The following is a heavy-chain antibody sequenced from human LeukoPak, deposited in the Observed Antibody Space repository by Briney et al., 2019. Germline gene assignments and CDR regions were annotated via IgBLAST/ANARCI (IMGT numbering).Heavy chain of an antibody. Sequence: SETLSLTCAVSGYSISSGNWWGWIRQPPGKGLEWIGTIYYSGSTYYNPSLKSRVTISIDTSKNLFSLKLNSVTAADTAVYYCARHRIAAADDAFEIWGQGTMVTVSS. CDR2: IYYSGST. J-gene: IGHJ3*02. CDR1: GYSISSGNW. D-gene: IGHD6-13*01. CDR3: ARHRIAAADDAFEI. V-gene: IGHV4-38-2*01.